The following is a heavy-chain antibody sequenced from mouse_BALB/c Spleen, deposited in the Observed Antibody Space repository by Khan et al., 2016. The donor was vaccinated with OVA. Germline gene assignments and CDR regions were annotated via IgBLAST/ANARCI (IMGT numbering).Heavy chain of an antibody. Sequence: VQLQQSGPELMKPGTSVKISCKASGYSFTTYYIHWVIQSHGKSLEWIGYIDPFSGDTSYNQKFKGKATLAVDKSSSTAYIHLSNLTSEDSAVYYCTRHGYVAWFTYWGQGTLVTVSA. D-gene: IGHD2-2*01. CDR3: TRHGYVAWFTY. J-gene: IGHJ3*01. V-gene: IGHV1S135*01. CDR1: GYSFTTYY. CDR2: IDPFSGDT.